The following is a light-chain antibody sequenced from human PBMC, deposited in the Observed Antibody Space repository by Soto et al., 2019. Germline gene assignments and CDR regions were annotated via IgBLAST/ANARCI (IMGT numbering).Light chain of an antibody. J-gene: IGKJ4*01. CDR1: QGISSY. V-gene: IGKV1-9*01. CDR2: AAS. Sequence: DIQLTQSPSFLSASVGDRVTITCRASQGISSYLAWYQQKPGKAPKLLVYAASTLQSGVPSRFSGSGSGTEFTLTISSLQPEDFATYSCQQLKSYPLTFGGGTKVEIK. CDR3: QQLKSYPLT.